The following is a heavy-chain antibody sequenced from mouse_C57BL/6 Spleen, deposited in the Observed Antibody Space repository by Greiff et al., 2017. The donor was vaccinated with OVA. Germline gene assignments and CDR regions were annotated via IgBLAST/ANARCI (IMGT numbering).Heavy chain of an antibody. J-gene: IGHJ2*01. CDR3: ARSEDYEESPYFDY. Sequence: QVQLQQPGAELVKPGASVKMSCKASGYTFTSYWITWVKQRPGQGLEWIGDIYPGSGSTNYNEKFKSKATLTVDTSSSTACMQLSSLTSEDSAVYYCARSEDYEESPYFDYWGQGTTLTVSS. V-gene: IGHV1-55*01. D-gene: IGHD2-4*01. CDR2: IYPGSGST. CDR1: GYTFTSYW.